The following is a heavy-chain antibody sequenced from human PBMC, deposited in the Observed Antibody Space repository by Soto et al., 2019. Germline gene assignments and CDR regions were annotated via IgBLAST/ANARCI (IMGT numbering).Heavy chain of an antibody. J-gene: IGHJ4*02. Sequence: TGGSLRLSCAASGFTFSSYGMHWVRQAQGKGLEWVTFISYDGNNKYYADSVKGRVTVSRDNSKNTQYLQMNSLRAEDAAAYFCAKALGELSPESFDYWGRGTLVTVSS. V-gene: IGHV3-30*18. CDR2: ISYDGNNK. CDR1: GFTFSSYG. D-gene: IGHD3-16*02. CDR3: AKALGELSPESFDY.